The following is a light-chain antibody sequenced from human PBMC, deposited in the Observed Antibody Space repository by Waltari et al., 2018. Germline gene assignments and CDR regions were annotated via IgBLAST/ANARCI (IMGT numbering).Light chain of an antibody. J-gene: IGLJ3*02. Sequence: SYVLTQPSSVSVAPGKTATITCGGNNIGSKSVHWYQQKPGQAPVLVIPYHGDRPSGIPGRFSGANSGSTATLTISRVEVGDEADYYCQVWDSSGDGVFGGGTKLTVL. CDR3: QVWDSSGDGV. CDR2: YHG. CDR1: NIGSKS. V-gene: IGLV3-21*04.